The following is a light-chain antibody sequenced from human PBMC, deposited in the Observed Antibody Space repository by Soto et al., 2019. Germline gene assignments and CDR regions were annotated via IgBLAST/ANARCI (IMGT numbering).Light chain of an antibody. V-gene: IGLV1-40*01. CDR3: QSYDSSLSGSVV. Sequence: QSVLTRPPSVSGAPGQRVTISCTGSSSNIGAGYDVHWYQQLPGTAPKLLIYGNSNRPSGVPDRFSGSKSGTSASLAITGLQAEDEADYYCQSYDSSLSGSVVFGAGTKLTVL. CDR2: GNS. J-gene: IGLJ2*01. CDR1: SSNIGAGYD.